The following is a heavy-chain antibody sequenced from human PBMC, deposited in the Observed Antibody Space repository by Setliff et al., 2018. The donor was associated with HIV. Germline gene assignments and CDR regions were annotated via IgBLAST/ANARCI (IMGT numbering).Heavy chain of an antibody. V-gene: IGHV3-7*02. CDR3: WSGYTSGR. CDR2: IDHFGSEE. J-gene: IGHJ4*02. Sequence: GGSLRLSCAASGFSFSRYWMSWVRQAPGKGLEWVASIDHFGSEENYVDSVKGRFTISRDNTKNSLHLQMDSLRVEDTSVYYCWSGYTSGRWGQGTLVTVSS. D-gene: IGHD6-19*01. CDR1: GFSFSRYW.